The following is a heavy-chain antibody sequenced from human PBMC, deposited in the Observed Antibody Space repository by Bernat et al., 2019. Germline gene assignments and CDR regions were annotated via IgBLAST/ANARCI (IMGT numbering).Heavy chain of an antibody. Sequence: QVQLVQSGAEVKKPGASVKVSCKASGYTFTSYGISWVRQAPGQGLEWMGWISAYNGNTNYAQKLQGRVTMTTDTSTSTAYMELRSLRSDDTAVYYCARDRTYYYGSGSYYSLGWFDPGGQGTLVTVSS. J-gene: IGHJ5*02. D-gene: IGHD3-10*01. CDR1: GYTFTSYG. V-gene: IGHV1-18*01. CDR2: ISAYNGNT. CDR3: ARDRTYYYGSGSYYSLGWFDP.